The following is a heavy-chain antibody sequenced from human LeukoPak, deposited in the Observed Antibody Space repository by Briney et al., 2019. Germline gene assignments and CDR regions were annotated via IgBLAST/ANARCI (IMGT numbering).Heavy chain of an antibody. V-gene: IGHV3-11*01. J-gene: IGHJ6*02. Sequence: GGFLRLSCAASGFTFSDYYMSWIRQAPGKGLEWVSYISSSGSTIYYADSVKGRFTISRDNAKNSLYLQMNSLRAEDTAVYYCARIPIVGATNAYYYGMDVWGQGTTVTVSS. D-gene: IGHD1-26*01. CDR1: GFTFSDYY. CDR2: ISSSGSTI. CDR3: ARIPIVGATNAYYYGMDV.